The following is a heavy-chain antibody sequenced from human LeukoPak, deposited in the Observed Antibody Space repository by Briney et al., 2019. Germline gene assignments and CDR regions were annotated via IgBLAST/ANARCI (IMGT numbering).Heavy chain of an antibody. CDR3: TTDGYRAWIRLWSLDD. Sequence: PGGSLRLSCAASGFTFNKAWMSWVRQAPGKGLEWVGRIKSKTDGGTTDYAAPVKGRFTISRDDSKNTLYLQMNSLKTEDTAVYYCTTDGYRAWIRLWSLDDWGQGTLVTVSS. CDR1: GFTFNKAW. V-gene: IGHV3-15*01. CDR2: IKSKTDGGTT. D-gene: IGHD5-18*01. J-gene: IGHJ4*02.